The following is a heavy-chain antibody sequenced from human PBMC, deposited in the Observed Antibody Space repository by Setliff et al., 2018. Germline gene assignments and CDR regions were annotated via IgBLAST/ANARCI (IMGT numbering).Heavy chain of an antibody. Sequence: SETLSLTCAVSGGSFSGYYWSWIRQRPGKGLEWIGEIHHSGGTSYDPSLKSRVTISIDTSKNQFFLNLNSGTAADTAVYYFRLAHCNTTSCEEALDFWSQGTLVTVSS. CDR2: IHHSGGT. V-gene: IGHV4-34*01. CDR3: RLAHCNTTSCEEALDF. J-gene: IGHJ4*02. CDR1: GGSFSGYY. D-gene: IGHD2-2*01.